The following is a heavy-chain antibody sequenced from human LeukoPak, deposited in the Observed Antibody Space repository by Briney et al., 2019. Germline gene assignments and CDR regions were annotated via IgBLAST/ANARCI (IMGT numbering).Heavy chain of an antibody. D-gene: IGHD3-9*01. Sequence: GSLSLYCSGSGFPYRCYWMSWVRQAPGTWLEGVANIKQHGGEKFYVDYVKRRFTMSRDNAKTSLYLQMHSMRAEDTAVYYCAGDDGDFDRLVYYYGMDVWGQGTTVTVSS. V-gene: IGHV3-7*01. CDR3: AGDDGDFDRLVYYYGMDV. CDR2: IKQHGGEK. CDR1: GFPYRCYW. J-gene: IGHJ6*02.